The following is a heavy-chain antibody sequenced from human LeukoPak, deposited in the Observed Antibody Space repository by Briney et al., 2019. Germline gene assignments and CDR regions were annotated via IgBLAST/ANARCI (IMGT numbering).Heavy chain of an antibody. CDR3: ARELLYGDYYYYYYMDV. V-gene: IGHV3-30*01. CDR2: ISYDGSNK. Sequence: GGSLRLSCAASGFTFSSYAMQWVRQAPGRGREWVAVISYDGSNKYYADSVKGRFTISRDNYKNTLYLQMNSLRAEDTAVYYCARELLYGDYYYYYYMDVWGKGATVTVSS. CDR1: GFTFSSYA. D-gene: IGHD4-17*01. J-gene: IGHJ6*03.